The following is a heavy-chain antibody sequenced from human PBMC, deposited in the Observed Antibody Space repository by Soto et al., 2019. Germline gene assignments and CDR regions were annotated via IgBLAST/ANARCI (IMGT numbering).Heavy chain of an antibody. CDR2: ISGRGGST. CDR3: AKEISNGVKTSYYYGMDV. CDR1: GFTFSSYV. J-gene: IGHJ6*02. V-gene: IGHV3-23*01. Sequence: VQLLESGGGLVQPGGSLRLSCAASGFTFSSYVMSWVRQAPGKGLEWVSAISGRGGSTYYADSVKDRFTISRDNSKNTLYLQMNSLRVEDTAVYYCAKEISNGVKTSYYYGMDVWGQGTTVTVSS. D-gene: IGHD2-8*01.